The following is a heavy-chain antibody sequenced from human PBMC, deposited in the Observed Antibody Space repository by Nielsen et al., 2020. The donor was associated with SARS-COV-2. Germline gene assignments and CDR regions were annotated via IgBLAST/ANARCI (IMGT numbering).Heavy chain of an antibody. V-gene: IGHV3-30*07. CDR3: ASTYSSSWYFDY. J-gene: IGHJ4*02. D-gene: IGHD6-13*01. Sequence: SVKGRFTISRDSSKNTLYLQMNSLRAEDTAVYYCASTYSSSWYFDYWGQGTLVTVSS.